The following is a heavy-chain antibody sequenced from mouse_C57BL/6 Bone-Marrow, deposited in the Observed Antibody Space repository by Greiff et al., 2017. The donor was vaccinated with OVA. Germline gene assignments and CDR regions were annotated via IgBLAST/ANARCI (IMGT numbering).Heavy chain of an antibody. CDR3: ARGVSYAMDY. CDR2: ISDGGSYT. CDR1: GFTFSSYA. V-gene: IGHV5-4*03. Sequence: EVNLVESGGGLVKPGGSLKLSCAASGFTFSSYAMSWVRQTPEKRLEWVATISDGGSYTYYPDNVKGRFTISRDNAKNNLYLQMSHLKSEDTAMDYCARGVSYAMDYWGQGTSVTVSA. J-gene: IGHJ4*01.